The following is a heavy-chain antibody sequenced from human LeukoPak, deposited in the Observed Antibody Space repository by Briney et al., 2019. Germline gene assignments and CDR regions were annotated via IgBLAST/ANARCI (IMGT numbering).Heavy chain of an antibody. CDR3: ACSTLSSGWASSDAFDI. CDR2: MNPNSGNT. V-gene: IGHV1-8*01. D-gene: IGHD6-19*01. Sequence: ASVKVSCKASGYTFTSHDINWVRQATGQGLEWMGWMNPNSGNTGYAQKFQGRVTMTRNTSISTAYMELSSLRSEDTAVYYCACSTLSSGWASSDAFDIWGQGTMVTVSS. CDR1: GYTFTSHD. J-gene: IGHJ3*02.